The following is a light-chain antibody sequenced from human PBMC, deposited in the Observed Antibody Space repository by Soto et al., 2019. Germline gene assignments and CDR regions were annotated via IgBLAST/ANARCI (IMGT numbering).Light chain of an antibody. J-gene: IGKJ1*01. CDR3: QQYYSYPWT. CDR2: DAS. Sequence: DIQMTQSPSTLSASVGDRVTITCRASQSISNLLAWYQQKPGQAPKLLIYDASSLESGVPSRFSGSGSGTEFTLTISGLQPDDFATYYCQQYYSYPWTFGQGTKVDIK. CDR1: QSISNL. V-gene: IGKV1-5*01.